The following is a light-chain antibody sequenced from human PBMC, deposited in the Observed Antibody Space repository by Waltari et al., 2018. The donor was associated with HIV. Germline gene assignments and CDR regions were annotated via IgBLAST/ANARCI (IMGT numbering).Light chain of an antibody. J-gene: IGLJ3*02. CDR3: AAWDDSLNGYWV. CDR1: SSNIGANP. V-gene: IGLV1-44*01. Sequence: QSVLTQPPSVSGTPGQRVTIPCFGRSSNIGANPVNWYQQLPGTAPKLLIYDTRQRPSGVPARFSGSKSGTSASLAISGLQSEDEADYYCAAWDDSLNGYWVFGGGTTLTVL. CDR2: DTR.